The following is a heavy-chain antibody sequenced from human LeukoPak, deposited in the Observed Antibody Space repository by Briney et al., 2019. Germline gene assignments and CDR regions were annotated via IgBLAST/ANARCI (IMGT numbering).Heavy chain of an antibody. CDR1: GFTFSGYA. Sequence: GGSLRLSCAASGFTFSGYAMHWVRQAPGKGLEWVAVISYDGSNKYYADSVKGRFTISRDNSKNTLYLQMNSLRAEDTAVYYCARDLPHDSSGFDYWGQGTLVTVSS. V-gene: IGHV3-30*04. D-gene: IGHD3-22*01. CDR2: ISYDGSNK. CDR3: ARDLPHDSSGFDY. J-gene: IGHJ4*02.